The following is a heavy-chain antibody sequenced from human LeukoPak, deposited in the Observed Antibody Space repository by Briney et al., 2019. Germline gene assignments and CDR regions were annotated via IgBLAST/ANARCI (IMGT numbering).Heavy chain of an antibody. CDR1: GGSVNGYY. Sequence: SETLSLTCTVSGGSVNGYYWNWIRQAPGKGLEWIGFIHYSGLTVYSPSLQSRVSMSVDTSRNQFSLDLSSVTAADTAVYYCAKDKPSDGSGTHFDYWGQGTLVTVSS. CDR3: AKDKPSDGSGTHFDY. J-gene: IGHJ4*02. D-gene: IGHD3-10*01. CDR2: IHYSGLT. V-gene: IGHV4-59*02.